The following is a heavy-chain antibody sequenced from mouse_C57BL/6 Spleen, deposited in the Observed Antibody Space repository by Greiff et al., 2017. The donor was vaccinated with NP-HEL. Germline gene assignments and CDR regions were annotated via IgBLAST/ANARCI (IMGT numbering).Heavy chain of an antibody. CDR2: IDPSDSET. D-gene: IGHD3-3*01. CDR1: GYTFTSYW. CDR3: ARSRGTWFAY. V-gene: IGHV1-52*01. Sequence: QVQLKQSGAELVRPGSSVKLSCKASGYTFTSYWMHWVKQRPIQGLEWIGNIDPSDSETHYNQKFKDKATLTVDKSSSTAYMQLSSLTSEDSAVYYCARSRGTWFAYWGQGTLVTVSA. J-gene: IGHJ3*01.